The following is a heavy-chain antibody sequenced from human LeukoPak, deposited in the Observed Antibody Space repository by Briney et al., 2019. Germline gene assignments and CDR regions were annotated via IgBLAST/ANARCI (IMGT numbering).Heavy chain of an antibody. J-gene: IGHJ4*02. CDR3: ARSQSGSYFF. CDR1: GCTFTSYG. D-gene: IGHD1-26*01. Sequence: ASVKVSCKASGCTFTSYGISWVRQGPGPGLEWMGWISAYNGNTNYAQKLQGRVTMTTDTSTSTAYMELRSLRSDDTAVYYCARSQSGSYFFWGQGTLVTVSS. CDR2: ISAYNGNT. V-gene: IGHV1-18*01.